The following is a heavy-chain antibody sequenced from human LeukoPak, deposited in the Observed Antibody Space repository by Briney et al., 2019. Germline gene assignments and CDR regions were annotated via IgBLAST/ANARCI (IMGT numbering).Heavy chain of an antibody. Sequence: SGGSLRLSCAASGFTFSSYAMSWVRQAPGKGLEWVSAISGSGGSTYYADSVKGRFTISRDNSKNTLYLQMNSLRAEDTAVYYCAKQEGELHWVGAFDIWGQGTMVTVSS. J-gene: IGHJ3*02. CDR3: AKQEGELHWVGAFDI. CDR2: ISGSGGST. CDR1: GFTFSSYA. D-gene: IGHD1-26*01. V-gene: IGHV3-23*01.